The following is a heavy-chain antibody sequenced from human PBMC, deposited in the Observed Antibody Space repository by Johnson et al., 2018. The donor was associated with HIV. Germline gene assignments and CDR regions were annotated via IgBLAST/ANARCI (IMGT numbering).Heavy chain of an antibody. D-gene: IGHD7-27*01. CDR2: IKQDGSEK. V-gene: IGHV3-7*05. CDR3: ARAKLGTNDAFDI. Sequence: VQLVESGGGLVQPGGSLRLSCAASGFTFSSYWMSWVRQAPGKGLEWVANIKQDGSEKYYVDSVKGRFTISRDNAKNSLYLQMNSLRAEDTALYYCARAKLGTNDAFDIWGQGTMVTVSS. J-gene: IGHJ3*02. CDR1: GFTFSSYW.